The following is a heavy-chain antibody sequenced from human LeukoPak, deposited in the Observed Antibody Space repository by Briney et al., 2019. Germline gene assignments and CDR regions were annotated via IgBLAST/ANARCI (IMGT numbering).Heavy chain of an antibody. CDR1: GFTFSSFA. J-gene: IGHJ4*02. V-gene: IGHV3-23*01. CDR2: ITASGGRT. D-gene: IGHD5-18*01. Sequence: GGSLRLSCAASGFTFSSFAMAWVREAPGKGLEWVSVITASGGRTYYADSVKGRFTISRDNSKNTLSLQMNSLRAEDTAVYYCAKDPYSGYSPAYFDYWGQGTLVTVSS. CDR3: AKDPYSGYSPAYFDY.